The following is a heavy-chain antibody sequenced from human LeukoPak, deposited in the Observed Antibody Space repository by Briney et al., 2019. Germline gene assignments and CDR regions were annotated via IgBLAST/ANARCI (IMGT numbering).Heavy chain of an antibody. CDR1: GYTFTGYY. Sequence: ASVKVSCKASGYTFTGYYMHWVRRAPGQGLEWMGWINPNSGGTNYAQKFQGRVTMTRDTSISTAYMELSRLRSDDTAVYYCARVYQPRYYYDSSGYYDYWGQGTLVTVSS. CDR3: ARVYQPRYYYDSSGYYDY. V-gene: IGHV1-2*02. CDR2: INPNSGGT. D-gene: IGHD3-22*01. J-gene: IGHJ4*02.